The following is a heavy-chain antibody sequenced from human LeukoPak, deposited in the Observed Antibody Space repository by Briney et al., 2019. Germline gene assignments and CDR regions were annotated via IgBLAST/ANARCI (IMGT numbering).Heavy chain of an antibody. CDR3: ARTYTTDYGEPNFDY. Sequence: ASVKVSCKASGYTFTSYGISWVRQAPGQGLEWMGWISAYNGNTNYAQKLQGRVTITTDTSTSTPHMELRSLRSDDTAVYYCARTYTTDYGEPNFDYWGQGTLVTVSS. D-gene: IGHD4-17*01. CDR2: ISAYNGNT. V-gene: IGHV1-18*01. CDR1: GYTFTSYG. J-gene: IGHJ4*02.